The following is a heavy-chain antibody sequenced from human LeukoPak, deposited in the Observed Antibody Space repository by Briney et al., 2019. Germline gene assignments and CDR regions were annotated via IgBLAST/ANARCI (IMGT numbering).Heavy chain of an antibody. CDR2: INRDGSEK. J-gene: IGHJ4*02. Sequence: GGSLRLSCAASGFTFSSYWMSWVRQAPGKGLEWVANINRDGSEKFYVDSVTGRFTISRDNTKNSLYLQMNSLRAEDTAVYYCTKVRDYDGYFDYWGQGTLVTVSS. D-gene: IGHD3-22*01. V-gene: IGHV3-7*01. CDR3: TKVRDYDGYFDY. CDR1: GFTFSSYW.